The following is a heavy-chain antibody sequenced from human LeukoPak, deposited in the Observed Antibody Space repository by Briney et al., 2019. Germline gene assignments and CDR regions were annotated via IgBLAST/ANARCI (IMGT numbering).Heavy chain of an antibody. CDR3: ATYWRFTMIVVVNPHDAFDI. CDR1: GGSISSSSYY. CDR2: IYYSGST. V-gene: IGHV4-39*07. J-gene: IGHJ3*02. D-gene: IGHD3-22*01. Sequence: ASQTLPLTCTVSGGSISSSSYYWGWIRQPPGKGLEWIGSIYYSGSTYYNPSLKSRVTISVDTSKNQFSLKLSSVTAADTAVYYCATYWRFTMIVVVNPHDAFDIWGQGTMVTVSS.